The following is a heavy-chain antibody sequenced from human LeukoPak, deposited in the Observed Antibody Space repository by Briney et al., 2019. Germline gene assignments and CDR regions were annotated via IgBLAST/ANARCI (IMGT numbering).Heavy chain of an antibody. CDR2: ITGAGYDT. CDR1: GFRFIDFG. D-gene: IGHD3-10*01. V-gene: IGHV3-74*01. J-gene: IGHJ4*02. Sequence: GGSLRLSCTPSGFRFIDFGAHCVRQVPGKGRVWLSCITGAGYDTNPASCVGSRFTISRHNVQNTLYLHMNSLRTVDTAVYYCGSDRVLGSGSLDNWGEGTL. CDR3: GSDRVLGSGSLDN.